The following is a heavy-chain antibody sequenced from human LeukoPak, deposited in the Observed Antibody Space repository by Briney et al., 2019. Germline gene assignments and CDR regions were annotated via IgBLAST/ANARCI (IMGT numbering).Heavy chain of an antibody. D-gene: IGHD2-15*01. J-gene: IGHJ4*02. CDR2: IYYSGST. V-gene: IGHV4-61*01. Sequence: SSETLSLTCTVSGGSVSSGSYYWSWLRQPPGKGLEWIGYIYYSGSTNYNPSLRSRFTISVDTSKNQFSLKLSSVTAADTAVYYCARVRGYCSGGSCYSFDYWGEGTLVTVSS. CDR1: GGSVSSGSYY. CDR3: ARVRGYCSGGSCYSFDY.